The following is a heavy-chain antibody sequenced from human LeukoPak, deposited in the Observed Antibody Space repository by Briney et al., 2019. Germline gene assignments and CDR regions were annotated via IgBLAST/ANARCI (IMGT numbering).Heavy chain of an antibody. V-gene: IGHV1-58*02. CDR2: IVVDSGNT. J-gene: IGHJ5*02. D-gene: IGHD3-10*01. CDR1: GFTFTSSA. CDR3: VADPRGIGSNWFDP. Sequence: SVKVSCKASGFTFTSSAMQWVRQARGQRLEWIGWIVVDSGNTNYAQKFQERVTITRDMSTSTAYMELSSLRSEDTAVYYCVADPRGIGSNWFDPWGQGTLVTVSS.